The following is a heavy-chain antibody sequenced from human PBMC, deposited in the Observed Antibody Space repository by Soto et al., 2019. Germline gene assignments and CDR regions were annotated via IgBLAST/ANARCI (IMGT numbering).Heavy chain of an antibody. J-gene: IGHJ5*02. CDR2: IWYDGSNK. D-gene: IGHD3-16*02. CDR3: ARGGHVITFGGVIVIPDGLCWFDP. V-gene: IGHV3-33*01. Sequence: QVQLVESGGGVVQPGRSLRLSCAASGFTFSSYGMHWVRQAPGKGLEWVAVIWYDGSNKDYADSVKGRFTISRDNSKNTLYLQMNSLRAEDTAVYYCARGGHVITFGGVIVIPDGLCWFDPWGQGTLVTFSS. CDR1: GFTFSSYG.